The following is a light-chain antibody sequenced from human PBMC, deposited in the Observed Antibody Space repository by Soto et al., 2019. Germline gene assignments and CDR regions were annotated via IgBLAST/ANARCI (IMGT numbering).Light chain of an antibody. CDR2: GAS. V-gene: IGKV3-15*01. CDR1: QNIRTD. CDR3: QQYDNWPPWT. Sequence: EVVLTQSPGTLSVSPGERATFSCRASQNIRTDLAWYQQRPGLAPRLLIYGASTRATGVPARFSGSGSGTEFTLTISRLQSEDLAVYSCQQYDNWPPWTFGQGTTVEI. J-gene: IGKJ1*01.